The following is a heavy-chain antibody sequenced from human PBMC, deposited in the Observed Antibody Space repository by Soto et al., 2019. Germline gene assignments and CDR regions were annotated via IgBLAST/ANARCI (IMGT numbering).Heavy chain of an antibody. CDR3: VRQDYDFLPGSAANWLDP. Sequence: GASLKTSCKGSGYSFSNYWIGWVRQMPGKGLEWMGIIYPRDSDVSYSPSFQGQVTISVDKSISSAYVQWNSLKASDTALYYCVRQDYDFLPGSAANWLDPWGQGTLVTVSS. D-gene: IGHD3-9*01. CDR2: IYPRDSDV. J-gene: IGHJ5*02. V-gene: IGHV5-51*01. CDR1: GYSFSNYW.